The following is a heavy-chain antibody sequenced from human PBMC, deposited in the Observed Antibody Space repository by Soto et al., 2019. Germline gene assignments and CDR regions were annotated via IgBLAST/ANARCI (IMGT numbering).Heavy chain of an antibody. CDR1: GGSISSSSYY. Sequence: LSLTCTVSGGSISSSSYYWGWIRQPPGKGLEWIGSIYYSGSTYYNPSLKSRVTISVDTSKNQFSLKLSSVTAADTAVYYCARRLVVVVAASYDAFDIWGQGTMVTVS. V-gene: IGHV4-39*01. CDR3: ARRLVVVVAASYDAFDI. J-gene: IGHJ3*02. CDR2: IYYSGST. D-gene: IGHD2-15*01.